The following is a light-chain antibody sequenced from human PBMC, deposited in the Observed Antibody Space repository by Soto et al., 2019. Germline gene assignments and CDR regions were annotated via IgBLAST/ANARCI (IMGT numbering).Light chain of an antibody. CDR2: AAS. CDR1: QSISSY. CDR3: QQSYSTLRT. V-gene: IGKV1-39*01. Sequence: DIQMTQSPSSLSASVGDRVTITCRASQSISSYLNWYQQKPGKTTNLLIYAASSLQSGVPSRFSGSGSGTDFTLTISSLQPEDFATYYCQQSYSTLRTFGQGTKVEIK. J-gene: IGKJ1*01.